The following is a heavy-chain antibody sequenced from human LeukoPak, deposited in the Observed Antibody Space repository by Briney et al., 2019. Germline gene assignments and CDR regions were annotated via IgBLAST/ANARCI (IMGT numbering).Heavy chain of an antibody. Sequence: PGGSLRLSCAASGFTFSSYAMSWVRQAPGKGLEWVSAISGSGGSTYYADSVKGRFTISRDNSKNTLYLQMNSLRAEDTAVYYCARAAVGYDSSGYFPFDYWGQGTLVTVSS. CDR2: ISGSGGST. CDR3: ARAAVGYDSSGYFPFDY. J-gene: IGHJ4*02. D-gene: IGHD3-22*01. V-gene: IGHV3-23*01. CDR1: GFTFSSYA.